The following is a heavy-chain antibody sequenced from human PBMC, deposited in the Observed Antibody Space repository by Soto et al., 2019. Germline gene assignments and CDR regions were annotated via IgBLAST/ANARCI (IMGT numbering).Heavy chain of an antibody. CDR1: GFTFSSYS. CDR2: ITSSSSYI. Sequence: GGSLRLSCAASGFTFSSYSMNWVRQAPGKGLEWVSSITSSSSYINYVDSVKGRFTISRDNAKNSLHLQMNSLRAEDTAMYYCVRGYSSDWLFDYWGQGTLVTVSS. D-gene: IGHD6-19*01. J-gene: IGHJ4*02. V-gene: IGHV3-21*01. CDR3: VRGYSSDWLFDY.